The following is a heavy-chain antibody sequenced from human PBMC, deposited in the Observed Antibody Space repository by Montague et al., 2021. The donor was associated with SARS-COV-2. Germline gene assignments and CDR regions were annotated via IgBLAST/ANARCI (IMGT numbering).Heavy chain of an antibody. V-gene: IGHV3-23*01. Sequence: SLRLSCATSGFTFGSYAMSWVRQAPGKGLEWLSGIDAGGGAVFDADSVKGRFTTSRDNYKNTLYLQMNSLTADDTAVYYCARRNSGQHLVGSGWFDVWGQGTTVIVSS. CDR1: GFTFGSYA. CDR3: ARRNSGQHLVGSGWFDV. CDR2: IDAGGGAV. D-gene: IGHD5-12*01. J-gene: IGHJ6*02.